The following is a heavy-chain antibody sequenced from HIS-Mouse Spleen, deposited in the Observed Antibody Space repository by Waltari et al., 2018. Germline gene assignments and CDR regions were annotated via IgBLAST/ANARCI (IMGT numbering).Heavy chain of an antibody. CDR1: GYTFPGYH. V-gene: IGHV1-2*02. CDR2: INPNSGGT. CDR3: ARGVAAARYYYYGMDV. D-gene: IGHD6-13*01. J-gene: IGHJ6*02. Sequence: QVQLVQSAAEAKKPGASVKVSCKASGYTFPGYHMHWVRQAPGQGLEWMGWINPNSGGTNYAQKFQGRVTMTRDTSISTAYMELSRLRSDDTAVYYCARGVAAARYYYYGMDVWGQGTTVTVSS.